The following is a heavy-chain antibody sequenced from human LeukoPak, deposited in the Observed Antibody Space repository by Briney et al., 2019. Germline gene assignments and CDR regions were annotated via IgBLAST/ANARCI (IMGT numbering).Heavy chain of an antibody. V-gene: IGHV3-66*04. CDR3: ASHTDYYYYYMDV. CDR2: IYSGGST. CDR1: GFTVSSNY. Sequence: GGSLRLSCAASGFTVSSNYMSWVRQAPGKGLEWVSVIYSGGSTYYADSVKGRFTISRDNSKNTLYLQMNSLRAEDTAVYYCASHTDYYYYYMDVWGKGTTVTISS. J-gene: IGHJ6*03.